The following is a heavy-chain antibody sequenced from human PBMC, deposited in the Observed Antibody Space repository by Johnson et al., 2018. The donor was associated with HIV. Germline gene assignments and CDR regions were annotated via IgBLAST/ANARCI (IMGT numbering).Heavy chain of an antibody. Sequence: VQLVESGGGLVQPGRSLRLSCAASGFTFDDYAMHWVRQAPGKGLEWVSGISWNSGSTYYADSVKGRFTISRDNSRNTLYLQMNSLRPEDTAVYYCASGDDDGFWGRGTLVTVSS. CDR2: ISWNSGST. V-gene: IGHV3-9*01. D-gene: IGHD5-12*01. CDR1: GFTFDDYA. J-gene: IGHJ4*03. CDR3: ASGDDDGF.